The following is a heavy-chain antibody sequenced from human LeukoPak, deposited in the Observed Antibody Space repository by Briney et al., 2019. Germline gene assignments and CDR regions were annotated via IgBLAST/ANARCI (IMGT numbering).Heavy chain of an antibody. J-gene: IGHJ3*02. CDR3: ARHVILNTAKDIFDI. V-gene: IGHV5-51*01. D-gene: IGHD5-18*01. CDR2: IYPGDSDT. Sequence: KGGESLKISCKGSGYSFTSYWIGWVRQMPGKGLEWMGIIYPGDSDTRYSPSFQGQVTISADKSISTAYLQWSSLKASDTAMYYCARHVILNTAKDIFDIWGQGTMVTVSS. CDR1: GYSFTSYW.